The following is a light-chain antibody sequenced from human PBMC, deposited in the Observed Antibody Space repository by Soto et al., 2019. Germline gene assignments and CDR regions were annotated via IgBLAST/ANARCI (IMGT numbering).Light chain of an antibody. J-gene: IGKJ1*01. Sequence: EIVLTQSPGTLSLSPGERATLSCRASQSVRSNYLAWYQQKVGQAPRLLIYDASSRATGIPDRFSGSGSGTDFTLTISRLEPEDFAVYYCQKYSSSWTFGQGTKVEIK. CDR2: DAS. CDR3: QKYSSSWT. CDR1: QSVRSNY. V-gene: IGKV3-20*01.